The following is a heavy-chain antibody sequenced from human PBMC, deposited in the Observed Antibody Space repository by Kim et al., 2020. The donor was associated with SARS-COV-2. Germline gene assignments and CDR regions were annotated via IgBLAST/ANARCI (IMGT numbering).Heavy chain of an antibody. D-gene: IGHD4-17*01. CDR3: ATLRVDYGGNSGCDY. Sequence: QKFQGRVTMTEDTSTDTAYMELSSLRSEDTAVYYCATLRVDYGGNSGCDYWGQGTLVTVSS. J-gene: IGHJ4*02. V-gene: IGHV1-24*01.